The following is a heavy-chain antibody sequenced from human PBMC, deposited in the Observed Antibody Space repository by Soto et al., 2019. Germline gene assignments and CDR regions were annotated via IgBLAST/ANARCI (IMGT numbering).Heavy chain of an antibody. V-gene: IGHV1-58*01. CDR2: IVVGSGNT. J-gene: IGHJ4*02. Sequence: SVKVSCKASGFTFTSSAVQWVRQARGQRLEWIGWIVVGSGNTNYAQKFQERVTITRDMSXSTAYMELSSLRSEDTAVYYCAALPHTDYGDYGRDYWGQGTLVTVSS. CDR1: GFTFTSSA. CDR3: AALPHTDYGDYGRDY. D-gene: IGHD4-17*01.